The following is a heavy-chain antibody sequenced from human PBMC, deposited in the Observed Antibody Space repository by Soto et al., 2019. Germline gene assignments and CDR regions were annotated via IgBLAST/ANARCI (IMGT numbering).Heavy chain of an antibody. Sequence: SVKVSCKASGCTFSSYAISWVRQAPGQGLEWMGGIIPIFGTANYAQKFQGRVTITADESTSTAYMELSSLRSEDTAVYYCAAGVVISLSVFPNWFDPWGQGTLVTVSS. D-gene: IGHD3-3*01. J-gene: IGHJ5*02. CDR3: AAGVVISLSVFPNWFDP. CDR2: IIPIFGTA. CDR1: GCTFSSYA. V-gene: IGHV1-69*13.